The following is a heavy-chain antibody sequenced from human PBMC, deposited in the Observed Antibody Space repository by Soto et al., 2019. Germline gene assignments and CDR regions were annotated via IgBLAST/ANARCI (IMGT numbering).Heavy chain of an antibody. Sequence: SETLSLTCTVSGGSISSYYWSWIRQPPGKGLEWIGYIYYSGSTNCNPSLKSRVTISVDTSKNQFSLKLSSVTAADTAVYYCARHGSGFGELLYGWVWFDPWGQGTLVTVSS. V-gene: IGHV4-59*08. CDR3: ARHGSGFGELLYGWVWFDP. CDR2: IYYSGST. J-gene: IGHJ5*02. D-gene: IGHD3-10*01. CDR1: GGSISSYY.